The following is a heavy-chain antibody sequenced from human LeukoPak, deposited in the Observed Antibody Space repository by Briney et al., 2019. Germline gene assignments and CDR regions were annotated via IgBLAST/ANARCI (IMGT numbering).Heavy chain of an antibody. CDR1: GFNFLNGW. D-gene: IGHD3-22*01. V-gene: IGHV3-15*01. CDR2: IKSKTDGGTT. CDR3: TTFQYYYDSSGYISAFDI. J-gene: IGHJ3*02. Sequence: PGGSLRLSCAASGFNFLNGWMSWVRQAPGKGLEWVGRIKSKTDGGTTDYAAPVKGRFTISRDDSKNTLYLQMNSLKTEDTAVYYCTTFQYYYDSSGYISAFDIRGQGTMVTVSS.